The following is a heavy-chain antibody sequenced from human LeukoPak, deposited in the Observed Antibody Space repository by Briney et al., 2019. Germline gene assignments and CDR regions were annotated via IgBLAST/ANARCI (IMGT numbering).Heavy chain of an antibody. CDR1: GFTFSSFW. Sequence: GGSLRLSCAASGFTFSSFWMHWVRQAPGKGLVWVSRVSDDGSTTTYADSVKGRFTISRDNAKNTLYLQLNSLRPDDTAVYYCVRHNAARAFDIWGQGAMVIVSS. CDR3: VRHNAARAFDI. D-gene: IGHD1-1*01. CDR2: VSDDGSTT. V-gene: IGHV3-74*03. J-gene: IGHJ3*02.